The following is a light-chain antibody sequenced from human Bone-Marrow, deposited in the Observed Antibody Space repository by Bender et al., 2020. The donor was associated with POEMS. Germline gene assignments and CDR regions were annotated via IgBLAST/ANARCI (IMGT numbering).Light chain of an antibody. CDR2: EVT. CDR3: SSYILGKNSWI. J-gene: IGLJ2*01. Sequence: QSAPTQPPSASGSPGQSVTISCTGISSDVGGYNWLSWYQQHPGEVPKLIIYEVTKRPSGVPDRFSASMSGNTASLTVSGLQAEDEALYYCSSYILGKNSWIFGGGTKLTVL. CDR1: SSDVGGYNW. V-gene: IGLV2-8*01.